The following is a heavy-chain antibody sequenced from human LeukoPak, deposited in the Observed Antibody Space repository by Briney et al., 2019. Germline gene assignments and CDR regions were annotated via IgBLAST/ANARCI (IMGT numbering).Heavy chain of an antibody. CDR1: GFTFSSYA. CDR2: ISYDGSNK. V-gene: IGHV3-30-3*01. Sequence: PGGSLRLSCAASGFTFSSYAMHWVRQAPGKGLEWVGVISYDGSNKYYADSVKGRFTISRDNSKNTLHLQMNSLRAEDTAVYYCARIGPSYYYGMDVWGQGTTVTVSS. J-gene: IGHJ6*02. D-gene: IGHD3-10*01. CDR3: ARIGPSYYYGMDV.